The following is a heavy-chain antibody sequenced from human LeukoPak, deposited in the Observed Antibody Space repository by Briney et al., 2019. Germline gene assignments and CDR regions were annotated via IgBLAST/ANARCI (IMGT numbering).Heavy chain of an antibody. CDR2: ISGSGGST. D-gene: IGHD1-1*01. Sequence: GGSLRRSCAASGFTFSSYAMSWVRQAPGKGLEGVSAISGSGGSTSYADSVKGRFTISRDNSKNTLYLQMNSLRAEDTAVYYCAKWVPSYFDYWGQGTLVTVSS. CDR1: GFTFSSYA. CDR3: AKWVPSYFDY. V-gene: IGHV3-23*01. J-gene: IGHJ4*02.